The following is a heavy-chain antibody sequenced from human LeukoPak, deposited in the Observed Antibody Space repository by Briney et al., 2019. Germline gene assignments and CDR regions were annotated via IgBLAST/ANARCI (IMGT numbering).Heavy chain of an antibody. CDR1: GGSFSGYY. J-gene: IGHJ6*02. V-gene: IGHV4-34*01. CDR2: INHSGST. Sequence: SETLSLTCAVYGGSFSGYYWSWIRQPPGKGLEWIGEINHSGSTNYNPSLKSRVTISVDTSKNQFSLKLSSVTVADTAVYYCARELRYFDWLSTRGVDVWGQGTTVTVSS. D-gene: IGHD3-9*01. CDR3: ARELRYFDWLSTRGVDV.